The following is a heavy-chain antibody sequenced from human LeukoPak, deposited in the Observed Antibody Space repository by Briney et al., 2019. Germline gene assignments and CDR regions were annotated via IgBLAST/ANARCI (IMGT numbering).Heavy chain of an antibody. CDR1: GYTFTSYG. D-gene: IGHD6-13*01. V-gene: IGHV1-18*01. CDR2: INAYNGNT. J-gene: IGHJ6*03. Sequence: ASVKVSCKASGYTFTSYGISWVRQAPGQGLEWMGWINAYNGNTNYAQKLQGRVTMTTDTSTSTAYMELRSLRSDDTAVYDCARVASSWYSLLGLHMDVWGKGTTVTVSS. CDR3: ARVASSWYSLLGLHMDV.